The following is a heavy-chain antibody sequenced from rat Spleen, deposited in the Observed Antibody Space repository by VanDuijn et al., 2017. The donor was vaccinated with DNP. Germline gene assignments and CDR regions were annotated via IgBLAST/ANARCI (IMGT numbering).Heavy chain of an antibody. CDR3: TTFEGTNA. CDR2: ITYDGSRT. Sequence: EVQLVESGGDLTQPGRSLKLSCAASGFTFDDDNMAWVRQAPKKGLEWVATITYDGSRTYCRDSVKGRFTISRDNAKSTLYLQMDILRSEDTATYYCTTFEGTNAWGQGTSVTVSS. CDR1: GFTFDDDN. V-gene: IGHV5S10*01. D-gene: IGHD1-11*01. J-gene: IGHJ4*01.